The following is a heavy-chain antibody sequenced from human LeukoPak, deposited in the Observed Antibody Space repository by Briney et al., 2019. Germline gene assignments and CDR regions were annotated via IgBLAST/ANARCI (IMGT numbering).Heavy chain of an antibody. CDR3: ARTYYYDSSGYLLYFDY. CDR2: IYYSGST. Sequence: PSETLSLTCTVSGGSISSSSYYWGWIRQPPGKGLEWIGSIYYSGSTYYNPSLKSRVTISVDTSKNQFSLKLSSVTAADTAVYYCARTYYYDSSGYLLYFDYWGQGTLVTVSS. CDR1: GGSISSSSYY. D-gene: IGHD3-22*01. J-gene: IGHJ4*02. V-gene: IGHV4-39*01.